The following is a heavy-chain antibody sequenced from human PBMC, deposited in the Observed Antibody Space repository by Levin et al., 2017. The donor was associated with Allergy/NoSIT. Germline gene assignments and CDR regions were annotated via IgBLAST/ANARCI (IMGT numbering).Heavy chain of an antibody. CDR2: FDPEDGET. D-gene: IGHD6-19*01. CDR1: GYTLTELS. J-gene: IGHJ4*02. CDR3: AAYSGWYIKFFDY. Sequence: GESLKISCKVSGYTLTELSMHWVRQAPGKGLEWMGGFDPEDGETIYAQKFQGRVTMTEDTSTDTAYMELSSLRSEDTAVYYCAAYSGWYIKFFDYWGQGTLVTVSS. V-gene: IGHV1-24*01.